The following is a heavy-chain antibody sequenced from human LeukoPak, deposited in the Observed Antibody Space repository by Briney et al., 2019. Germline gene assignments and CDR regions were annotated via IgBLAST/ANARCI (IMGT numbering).Heavy chain of an antibody. Sequence: SETLSLACTLSGGSINNYYWSWIRQPPAKGLEWIGYIYHSGNTNYNPSRKSRVTISVTTTKNQFSRKLSSVTAADTAVYYGAGGGGYASPIGYWGQGALVTVSS. CDR2: IYHSGNT. J-gene: IGHJ4*02. CDR3: AGGGGYASPIGY. CDR1: GGSINNYY. D-gene: IGHD5-12*01. V-gene: IGHV4-59*01.